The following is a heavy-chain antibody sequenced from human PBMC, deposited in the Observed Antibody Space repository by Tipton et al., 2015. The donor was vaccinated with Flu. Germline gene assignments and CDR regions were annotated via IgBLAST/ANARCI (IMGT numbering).Heavy chain of an antibody. V-gene: IGHV1-69*09. Sequence: QLVQSGAEVKRPGSSVKVSCKASGFTFNSYPISWVRQAPGQGLEWMGGIIPILDLPNYADKVQGRVTITADKSTSTVYLELRSLRSEDTAIYYCAREGVIQYSGYPFYFDHWGRGTLVTVSS. J-gene: IGHJ2*01. CDR3: AREGVIQYSGYPFYFDH. CDR1: GFTFNSYP. D-gene: IGHD5-12*01. CDR2: IIPILDLP.